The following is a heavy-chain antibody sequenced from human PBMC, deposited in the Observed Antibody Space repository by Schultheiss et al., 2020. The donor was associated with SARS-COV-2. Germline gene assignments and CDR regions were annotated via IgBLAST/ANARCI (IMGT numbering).Heavy chain of an antibody. J-gene: IGHJ4*02. D-gene: IGHD6-19*01. V-gene: IGHV3-73*01. CDR3: TRSGLAVAGTAVGY. Sequence: GGSLRLSCAASGFTFSGSAMHWVRQASGKGLEWVGRIRSKANSYATAYAASVKGRFTISRDDSKNTAYLQMNSLKTEDTAVYYCTRSGLAVAGTAVGYWGQGTLVTGSS. CDR1: GFTFSGSA. CDR2: IRSKANSYAT.